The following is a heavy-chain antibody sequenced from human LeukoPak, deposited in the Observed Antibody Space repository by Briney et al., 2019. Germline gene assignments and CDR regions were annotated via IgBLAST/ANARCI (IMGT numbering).Heavy chain of an antibody. CDR2: IKGGGGDP. CDR3: AKGGHDYNLFYW. Sequence: QPGGSLRLSCAASGFTFSTSAMGWVRQAPGKGLEWVSSIKGGGGDPFYADSVKGRFTISRDNSKNTLFLQLNSLRAEDTAVYYCAKGGHDYNLFYWWGQGTLVTVSS. J-gene: IGHJ4*02. D-gene: IGHD4-11*01. V-gene: IGHV3-23*01. CDR1: GFTFSTSA.